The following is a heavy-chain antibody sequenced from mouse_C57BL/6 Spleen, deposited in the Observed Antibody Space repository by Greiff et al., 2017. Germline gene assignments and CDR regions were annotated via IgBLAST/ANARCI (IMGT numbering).Heavy chain of an antibody. Sequence: VQLQQSGPELVKPGASVKISCKASGYTFTDYYMNWVKQSHGKSLEWIGDINPNNGGTSYNQKFKGKATLTVDKSSSTAYMELRSLTSEDSAVYYCARWGYYGNRYFDVWGTGTTVTVSS. D-gene: IGHD2-1*01. J-gene: IGHJ1*03. CDR1: GYTFTDYY. CDR3: ARWGYYGNRYFDV. CDR2: INPNNGGT. V-gene: IGHV1-26*01.